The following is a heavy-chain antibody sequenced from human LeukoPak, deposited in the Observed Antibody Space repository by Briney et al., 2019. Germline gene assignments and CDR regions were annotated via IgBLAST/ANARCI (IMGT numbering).Heavy chain of an antibody. D-gene: IGHD3-22*01. J-gene: IGHJ6*02. CDR1: GGSFSGYY. CDR2: INHSGST. Sequence: SETLSLTCAVYGGSFSGYYWSWIRQPPGKGLEWIGEINHSGSTNYNPSLKSRVTISVDTSKNQFSLKLSSVTAADTAVYYCARGIVVVPYYYYYYGMDVWGQGTTVTVSS. CDR3: ARGIVVVPYYYYYYGMDV. V-gene: IGHV4-34*01.